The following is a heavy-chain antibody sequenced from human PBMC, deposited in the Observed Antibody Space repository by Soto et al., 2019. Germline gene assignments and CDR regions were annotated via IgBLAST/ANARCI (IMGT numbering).Heavy chain of an antibody. CDR1: GDSISSGGFS. V-gene: IGHV4-30-2*01. D-gene: IGHD2-2*01. CDR2: IYHSGTS. CDR3: ARGRLVPAVNFDY. Sequence: PSETLSLTCAVSGDSISSGGFSWSWIRQPPGKGLEWICYIYHSGTSFYNPSLKSRVTISVDGSKNQFSLKVNSVTAADTAVYYCARGRLVPAVNFDYWGLGTLVTVSS. J-gene: IGHJ4*02.